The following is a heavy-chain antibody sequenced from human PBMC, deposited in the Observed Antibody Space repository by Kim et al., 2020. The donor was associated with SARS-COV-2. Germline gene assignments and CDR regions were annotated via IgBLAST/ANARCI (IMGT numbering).Heavy chain of an antibody. CDR3: SRDGGYNWNYHYYYGMDV. CDR1: GFTFSDYY. J-gene: IGHJ6*02. D-gene: IGHD1-20*01. CDR2: ISSSGSTI. V-gene: IGHV3-11*01. Sequence: GGSLRLSCAASGFTFSDYYMSWIRQAPGKGLEWVSYISSSGSTIYYADSVKGRFTISRDNAKNSLYLQMNSLRAEDTAVYYCSRDGGYNWNYHYYYGMDVWGQGTTVTVSS.